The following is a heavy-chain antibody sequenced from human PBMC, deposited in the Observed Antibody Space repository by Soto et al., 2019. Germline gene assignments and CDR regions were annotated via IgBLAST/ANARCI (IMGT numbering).Heavy chain of an antibody. Sequence: QITLKESGPPLVKPTQTLTLTCTFSGFSLSTSGVGVGWIRQPPGKALEWLALIYWDDDKRYSPSLKSRLTITKDTSKNQVVLTMTNMDPVDTATYYCAHMEGIAAAGTGEYFDYWGQGTLVTVSS. V-gene: IGHV2-5*02. D-gene: IGHD6-13*01. CDR3: AHMEGIAAAGTGEYFDY. J-gene: IGHJ4*02. CDR1: GFSLSTSGVG. CDR2: IYWDDDK.